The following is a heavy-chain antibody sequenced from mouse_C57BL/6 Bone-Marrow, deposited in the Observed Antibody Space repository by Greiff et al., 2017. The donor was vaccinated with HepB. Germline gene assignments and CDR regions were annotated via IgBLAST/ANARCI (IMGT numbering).Heavy chain of an antibody. CDR1: GYTFTSYW. CDR3: AYYSNSWFAY. CDR2: IYPSDSET. J-gene: IGHJ3*01. V-gene: IGHV1-61*01. D-gene: IGHD2-5*01. Sequence: QVQLQQSGAELVRPGSSVKLSCKASGYTFTSYWMDWVKQRPGQGLEWIGNIYPSDSETHYNQKFKDKATLTVDKSSSTAYMQLSSLTSEDSAVYYCAYYSNSWFAYWGQGTLVTVSA.